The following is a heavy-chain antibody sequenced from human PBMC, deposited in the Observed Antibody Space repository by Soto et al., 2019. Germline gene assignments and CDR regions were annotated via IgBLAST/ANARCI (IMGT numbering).Heavy chain of an antibody. V-gene: IGHV3-30*18. D-gene: IGHD4-17*01. CDR1: GFTFSSYG. J-gene: IGHJ5*02. CDR2: ISYDGSNK. Sequence: VQLVESGGGVVQPGRSLRLSCAASGFTFSSYGMHWVRQAPGKGLEWVAVISYDGSNKYYADSVKGRFTISRDHSKNTLYLQMNSLRAEDTAVYYCAKDVGTYGLGWFDPWGQGTLVTVSS. CDR3: AKDVGTYGLGWFDP.